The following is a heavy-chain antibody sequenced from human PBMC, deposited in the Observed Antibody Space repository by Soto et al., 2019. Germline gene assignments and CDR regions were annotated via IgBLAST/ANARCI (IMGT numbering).Heavy chain of an antibody. Sequence: EVQLLESGGGLVQPGGSLRLSCVASGITFSNYAMSWVRQAPGKGLEWVTAISGSDGRTYYADSVKGRFTISRDNSKNTLYLKMSSLRADDTAVYYCSAIDYWGQGSLVTVSS. CDR1: GITFSNYA. CDR2: ISGSDGRT. J-gene: IGHJ4*02. CDR3: SAIDY. V-gene: IGHV3-23*01.